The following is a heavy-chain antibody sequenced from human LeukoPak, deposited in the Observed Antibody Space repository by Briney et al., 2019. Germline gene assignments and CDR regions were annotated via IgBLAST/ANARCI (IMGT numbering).Heavy chain of an antibody. J-gene: IGHJ5*02. D-gene: IGHD2-15*01. CDR1: GFTFSSYE. CDR2: ISSSGSTI. V-gene: IGHV3-48*03. CDR3: AKDLNRYCSGGSCLFDP. Sequence: GGSLRLSCAASGFTFSSYEMNWVRQAPGKGLEWVSYISSSGSTIYYADSVKGRFTISRDNSKNTLYLQLNSLRAEDTAVYYCAKDLNRYCSGGSCLFDPWGQGTLVTVSS.